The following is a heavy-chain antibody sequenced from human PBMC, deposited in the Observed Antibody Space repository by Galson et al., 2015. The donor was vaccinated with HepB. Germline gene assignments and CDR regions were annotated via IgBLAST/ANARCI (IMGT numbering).Heavy chain of an antibody. J-gene: IGHJ6*02. CDR3: ARCVRSGYYNSFYYLASDV. V-gene: IGHV3-30-3*01. CDR2: TSYDGNKN. CDR1: GFTFSTYA. Sequence: SLRLSCAASGFTFSTYAMHWVRQTPGKGLEWVAGTSYDGNKNYYSDSVKGRFTISGDNSKNTLFLQMNSLRAEDTAVYYCARCVRSGYYNSFYYLASDVWGQGTTVTVSS. D-gene: IGHD3-3*01.